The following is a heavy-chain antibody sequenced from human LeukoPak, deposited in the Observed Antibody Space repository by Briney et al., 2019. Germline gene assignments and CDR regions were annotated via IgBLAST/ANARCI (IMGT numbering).Heavy chain of an antibody. D-gene: IGHD4-17*01. J-gene: IGHJ6*03. CDR2: IYTSGST. CDR3: ARTTRGYYMDV. Sequence: SGTLSLTCTVSGGSISSGSYYWSWIRQPAGKGLEWIGRIYTSGSTNYNPSLKSRVTISVDTSKNQFSLKLSSVTAADTAVYYCARTTRGYYMDVWGKGTTVTVSS. V-gene: IGHV4-61*02. CDR1: GGSISSGSYY.